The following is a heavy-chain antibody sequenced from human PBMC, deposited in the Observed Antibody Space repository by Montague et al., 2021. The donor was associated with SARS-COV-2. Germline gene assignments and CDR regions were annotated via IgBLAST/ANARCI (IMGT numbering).Heavy chain of an antibody. CDR1: GDSISTSY. CDR2: VYYSGRR. J-gene: IGHJ6*02. D-gene: IGHD2-15*01. CDR3: VRADGRDTDTPHLDYYEGIDL. Sequence: SETLSLTCTVSGDSISTSYWAWIRLPPGKGLEWIGYVYYSGRRSYNSSLKSRVTISVATAKNQVSLNLRSVTAADTAVYSCVRADGRDTDTPHLDYYEGIDLWGQGTMVTVSS. V-gene: IGHV4-59*01.